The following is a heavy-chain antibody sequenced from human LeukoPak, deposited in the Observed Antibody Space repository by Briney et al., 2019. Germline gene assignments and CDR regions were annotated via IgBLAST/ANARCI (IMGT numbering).Heavy chain of an antibody. CDR1: GGSISSYY. D-gene: IGHD4-17*01. V-gene: IGHV4-59*08. CDR2: IYYSGST. CDR3: ARQRGYGDYNAFDI. Sequence: TSETLSLTCTVSGGSISSYYWSWIRQPPGKGLEWIGYIYYSGSTNYNPSLKSRVTISVDTSKNQFSLKLSSVTAADTAVYYCARQRGYGDYNAFDIWGQGTMVTVSS. J-gene: IGHJ3*02.